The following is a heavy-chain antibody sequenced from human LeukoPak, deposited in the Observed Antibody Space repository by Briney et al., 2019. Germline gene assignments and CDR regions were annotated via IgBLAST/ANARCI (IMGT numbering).Heavy chain of an antibody. V-gene: IGHV5-51*01. Sequence: GESLKISCKGSGYSFTNYWIAWVRQMPGKGLEWMGIIYPDDSDTRYSPSFQGQVTFSADKSMSTAYLQWSSLKASDTAMFYCARLITSTTSGVDYWGQGTLVTVSS. J-gene: IGHJ4*02. CDR1: GYSFTNYW. CDR3: ARLITSTTSGVDY. D-gene: IGHD1-20*01. CDR2: IYPDDSDT.